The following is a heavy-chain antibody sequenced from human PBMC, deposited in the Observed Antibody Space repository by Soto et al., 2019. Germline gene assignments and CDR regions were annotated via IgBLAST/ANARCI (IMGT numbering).Heavy chain of an antibody. CDR2: ISYDGSNK. CDR3: ARALKAGTNYYFDY. V-gene: IGHV3-30-3*01. Sequence: QVQLVESGGGVVQPGRSLRLSCAASGFTFSSYAMHWVRQAPGKGLEWVAVISYDGSNKYYADSVKGRFTISRDNSKNTLYLQMNSLRAEDTAVYYCARALKAGTNYYFDYWGQGTLVTVSS. J-gene: IGHJ4*02. D-gene: IGHD6-19*01. CDR1: GFTFSSYA.